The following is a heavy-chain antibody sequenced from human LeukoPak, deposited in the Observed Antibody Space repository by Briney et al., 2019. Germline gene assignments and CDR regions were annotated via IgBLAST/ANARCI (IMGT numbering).Heavy chain of an antibody. V-gene: IGHV4-4*07. J-gene: IGHJ4*02. D-gene: IGHD3-22*01. Sequence: LETLSLTCTISGASISSFYLSWIRQPAGKGLEWFGRIYTSGSTNYNPSLKSRVTMSVDTSKNQFSLKLSSVTAADTAVYYCARLRKTYYYDSSGYYYFDYWGQGTLVTVSS. CDR1: GASISSFY. CDR2: IYTSGST. CDR3: ARLRKTYYYDSSGYYYFDY.